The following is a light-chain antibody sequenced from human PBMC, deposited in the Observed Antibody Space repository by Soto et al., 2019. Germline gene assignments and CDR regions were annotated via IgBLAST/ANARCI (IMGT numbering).Light chain of an antibody. V-gene: IGLV8-61*01. CDR3: LLNMGGGLWV. J-gene: IGLJ3*02. CDR2: NTN. CDR1: SGSVSPYY. Sequence: QTVVTQEPSLSVSPGGTVTLTCGLSSGSVSPYYPSWYQQTPGQPPRTLIYNTNSRSSGVPHRFSGSILGNKAALTLTGAQAEDESDYYCLLNMGGGLWVFGGGTKLTVL.